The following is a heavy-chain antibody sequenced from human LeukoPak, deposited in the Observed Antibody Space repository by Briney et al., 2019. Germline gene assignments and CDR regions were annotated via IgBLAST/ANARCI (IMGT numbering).Heavy chain of an antibody. Sequence: ASAKVSCKASGGTFSSYAISWVRQAPGQGLEWMGGIIPIFGTANYAQKFQGRVTITADESTSTAYMELSSLRSEDTAVYYCARDRGVAVSQTQTQEAFDIWGQGTMVTVSS. CDR3: ARDRGVAVSQTQTQEAFDI. CDR2: IIPIFGTA. V-gene: IGHV1-69*01. J-gene: IGHJ3*02. CDR1: GGTFSSYA. D-gene: IGHD3-10*01.